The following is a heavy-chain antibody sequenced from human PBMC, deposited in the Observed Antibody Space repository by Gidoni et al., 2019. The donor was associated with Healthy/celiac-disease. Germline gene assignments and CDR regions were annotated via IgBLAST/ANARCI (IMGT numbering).Heavy chain of an antibody. J-gene: IGHJ6*03. CDR1: GFTFSSYW. Sequence: EVQLVAAGGGLVQSGGSLRLSCNASGFTFSSYWMHWVRQAPGKGLVCVSRIKSDGSSTSYADSVKGRFTISRDNAKNTLYLQMNSLRAEDTAVYYCARGGPWGGYSDYYYYYYLDVWGKGTTVTVSS. CDR3: ARGGPWGGYSDYYYYYYLDV. D-gene: IGHD3-3*01. V-gene: IGHV3-74*01. CDR2: IKSDGSST.